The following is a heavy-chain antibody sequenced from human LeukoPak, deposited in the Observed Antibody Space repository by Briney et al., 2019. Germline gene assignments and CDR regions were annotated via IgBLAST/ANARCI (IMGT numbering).Heavy chain of an antibody. J-gene: IGHJ4*02. CDR3: ARGTQSSDSSGYLVY. Sequence: SETLSLTCAVYGGSFSGYYWSWIRQPPGKGLEWIGEINHSGSTNYNPSLKSRVTISVDTSKNQFSLKLSSVTAADTAVYYCARGTQSSDSSGYLVYWGQGTLVTVSS. CDR2: INHSGST. D-gene: IGHD3-22*01. CDR1: GGSFSGYY. V-gene: IGHV4-34*01.